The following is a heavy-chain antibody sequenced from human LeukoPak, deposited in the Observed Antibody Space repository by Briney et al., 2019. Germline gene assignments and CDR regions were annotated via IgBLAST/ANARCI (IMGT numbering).Heavy chain of an antibody. Sequence: GGSLRLSCAASGFTFSSYAMSWVRQAPGKGLEWVSAISGSGGSTYYADSVKGRFTISRDNSKNTLYLQMNSLRAEDTAVYYCARDPPLRSISWPHFDYWGQGTLVTVSS. CDR3: ARDPPLRSISWPHFDY. CDR1: GFTFSSYA. CDR2: ISGSGGST. V-gene: IGHV3-23*01. J-gene: IGHJ4*02. D-gene: IGHD6-13*01.